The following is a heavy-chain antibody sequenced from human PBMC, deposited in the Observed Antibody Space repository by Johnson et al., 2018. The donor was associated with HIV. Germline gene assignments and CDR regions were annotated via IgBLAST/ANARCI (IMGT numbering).Heavy chain of an antibody. CDR3: AKGTSRGWADAFDV. CDR1: GFTFSRHD. CDR2: IGPAGRT. V-gene: IGHV3-13*01. J-gene: IGHJ3*01. D-gene: IGHD6-19*01. Sequence: VQLVESGGGLVQPGGSLRLSCAASGFTFSRHDMHWVRQAPGKGLEWVSTIGPAGRTGYADSVKGRFTITRDNFKKTEHLQMNSLRAEDTAVYYCAKGTSRGWADAFDVWGQGTMVTVSS.